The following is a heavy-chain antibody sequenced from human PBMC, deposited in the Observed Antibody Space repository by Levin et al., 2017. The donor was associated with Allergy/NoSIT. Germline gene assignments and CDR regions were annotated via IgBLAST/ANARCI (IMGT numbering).Heavy chain of an antibody. D-gene: IGHD4/OR15-4a*01. CDR2: VSYDGSNK. J-gene: IGHJ4*02. Sequence: GGSLRLSFAASGFTFRDFAMHWVRQAPGKGLEWVAVVSYDGSNKYYADSVKGRFTISRDNSKNTLYLQMNSLTADDTAIYYCVREEYGELHFDHWGQGTQVTVSS. V-gene: IGHV3-30*04. CDR3: VREEYGELHFDH. CDR1: GFTFRDFA.